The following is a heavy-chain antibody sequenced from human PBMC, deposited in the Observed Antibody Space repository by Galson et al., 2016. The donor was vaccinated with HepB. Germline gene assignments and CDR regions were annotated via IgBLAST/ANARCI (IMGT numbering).Heavy chain of an antibody. CDR1: GFDFGSCW. Sequence: SLRLSCAASGFDFGSCWMHWVRQVPGKGPVWVSRINTDGSVTNYADSVKGRFTISRDNAQNTVDLQMNSLRAEDTALYYCTRGTDFGGYVDFWGQGTLVTVSS. J-gene: IGHJ4*02. CDR3: TRGTDFGGYVDF. D-gene: IGHD4-23*01. CDR2: INTDGSVT. V-gene: IGHV3-74*01.